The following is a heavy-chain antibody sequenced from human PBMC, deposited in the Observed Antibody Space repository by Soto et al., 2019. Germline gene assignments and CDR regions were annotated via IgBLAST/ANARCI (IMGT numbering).Heavy chain of an antibody. CDR1: GFTFSSYS. CDR2: ISSSSSYI. Sequence: GGSLRLSCAASGFTFSSYSMNWVRQAPGKGLEWVSSISSSSSYIYYADSVKGRFTISRDNAKNSLYLQMNSLRAEDTAVYYCARAGYCISTSCSWYNWFDPWGQGTLVTVSS. D-gene: IGHD2-2*01. V-gene: IGHV3-21*01. CDR3: ARAGYCISTSCSWYNWFDP. J-gene: IGHJ5*02.